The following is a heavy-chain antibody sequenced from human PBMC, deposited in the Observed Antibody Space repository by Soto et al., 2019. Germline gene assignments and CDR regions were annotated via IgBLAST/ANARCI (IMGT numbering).Heavy chain of an antibody. V-gene: IGHV4-59*01. D-gene: IGHD2-21*02. CDR1: GGSISSYY. Sequence: SETLSLTCTVSGGSISSYYWSWIRQPPGKGLEWIGYIYYSGSTNYNPSLKSRVTISVDTSKNQFSLKLSSVTAADTALSYCARGEVTPLRFDPWGQGPLVTVSP. CDR2: IYYSGST. CDR3: ARGEVTPLRFDP. J-gene: IGHJ5*02.